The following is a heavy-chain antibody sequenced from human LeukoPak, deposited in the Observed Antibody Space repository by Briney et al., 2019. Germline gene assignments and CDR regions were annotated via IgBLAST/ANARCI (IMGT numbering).Heavy chain of an antibody. D-gene: IGHD6-19*01. CDR2: ISWNSGSI. CDR1: GFTFDDYG. V-gene: IGHV3-9*01. CDR3: AKHKVIAVAGYLDY. Sequence: PGRSLRLSCAASGFTFDDYGMHWVRQAPGKGLEWVSGISWNSGSIGYADSVKGRFTISRDNAKNSLYLQMNSLRVEDTALYYCAKHKVIAVAGYLDYWGQGTLVTVSS. J-gene: IGHJ4*02.